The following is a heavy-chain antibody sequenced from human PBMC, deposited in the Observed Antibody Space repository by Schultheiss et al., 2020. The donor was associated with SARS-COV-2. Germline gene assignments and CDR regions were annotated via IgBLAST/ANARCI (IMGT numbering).Heavy chain of an antibody. CDR2: ISYDGSDQ. V-gene: IGHV3-30*03. CDR1: GFSFSTYS. J-gene: IGHJ6*02. D-gene: IGHD1-26*01. Sequence: GGSLRLSCATSGFSFSTYSMYWVRQAPGKGLEWVAVISYDGSDQYYADSVGGRFTISRDNSKNTLYLQMNSLRAEDTAVYYCARGFSGSYYYGMDVWGQGTTVTVSS. CDR3: ARGFSGSYYYGMDV.